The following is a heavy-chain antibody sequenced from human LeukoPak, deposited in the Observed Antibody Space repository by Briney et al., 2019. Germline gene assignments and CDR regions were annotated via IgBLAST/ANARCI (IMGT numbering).Heavy chain of an antibody. V-gene: IGHV4-38-2*02. CDR3: AGDKEGYYFDY. J-gene: IGHJ4*02. Sequence: SETLSLTCAVSGYSISSGYYWGWIRPPPGKGLEWIGSIYHSGSTYYNPSLKSRVTISVDTSKNQFSLKLSSVTAADTAVYYCAGDKEGYYFDYWGQGTLVTVSS. CDR1: GYSISSGYY. CDR2: IYHSGST.